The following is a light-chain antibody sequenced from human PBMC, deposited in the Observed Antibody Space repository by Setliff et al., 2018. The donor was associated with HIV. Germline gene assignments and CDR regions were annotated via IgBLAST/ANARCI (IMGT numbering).Light chain of an antibody. V-gene: IGLV1-40*01. CDR3: QSYDNSSSGVDV. Sequence: QSALTQPPSVSGAPGQRVTISCIGNSSNIGAGYDVHWYQILPGAAPKILIYNNILRPSGVPARFSGSRSGTSVSLAITGLQAEDEADYYCQSYDNSSSGVDVFGTGTKVTVL. CDR1: SSNIGAGYD. J-gene: IGLJ1*01. CDR2: NNI.